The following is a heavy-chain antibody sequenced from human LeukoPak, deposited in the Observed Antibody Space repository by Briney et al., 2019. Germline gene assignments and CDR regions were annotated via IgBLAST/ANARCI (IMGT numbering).Heavy chain of an antibody. CDR3: ARGGDFWSGYAYYYYYYMDV. V-gene: IGHV1-18*04. D-gene: IGHD3-3*01. J-gene: IGHJ6*03. Sequence: ASVKVSCKASGYTFTGYYMHWVRQAPGQGLEWMGWISAYNGNTNYAQKLQGRVTMTTDTSTSTAYMELRSLRSDDTAVYYCARGGDFWSGYAYYYYYYMDVWGKGTTVTVSS. CDR1: GYTFTGYY. CDR2: ISAYNGNT.